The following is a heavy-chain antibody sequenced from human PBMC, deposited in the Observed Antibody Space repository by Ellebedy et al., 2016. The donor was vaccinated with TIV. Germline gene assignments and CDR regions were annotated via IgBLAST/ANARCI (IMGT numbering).Heavy chain of an antibody. CDR2: IFYSGST. J-gene: IGHJ3*02. V-gene: IGHV4-30-4*01. Sequence: SETLSLTCTVSGGSIGSDDYYWGWIRQPPGKGLEWIGYIFYSGSTYYNPSLKSRVTISGDTSKNQFSLRLTSVTAADTAVYYCARQKTDSGSFLCDIWGQGTMVTVSS. CDR1: GGSIGSDDYY. CDR3: ARQKTDSGSFLCDI. D-gene: IGHD3-3*01.